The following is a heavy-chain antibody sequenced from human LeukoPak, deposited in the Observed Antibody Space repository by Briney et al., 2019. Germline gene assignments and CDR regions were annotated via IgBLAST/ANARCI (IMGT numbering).Heavy chain of an antibody. CDR3: ALGNYYGMDV. Sequence: PGGSLRLSCAASGFTFSNYAMSWVRQAPGQGLEWVSAISGGGGNTFYADSVKGRFTVSRDNSKNTLYLQMNSLGAEDTAAYYCALGNYYGMDVWGQGTTVIVSS. CDR1: GFTFSNYA. J-gene: IGHJ6*02. D-gene: IGHD7-27*01. CDR2: ISGGGGNT. V-gene: IGHV3-23*01.